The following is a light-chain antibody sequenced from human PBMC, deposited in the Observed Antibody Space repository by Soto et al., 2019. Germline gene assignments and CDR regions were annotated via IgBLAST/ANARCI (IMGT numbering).Light chain of an antibody. J-gene: IGKJ1*01. CDR3: QQYNKWPRT. CDR2: GAS. Sequence: IVMTQSPATLSVSPGERATLSCRASQSISTNLAWFQQKPGRAPRLLIVGASTRATDIPARFSGSASGTELTLTISSLQSEDFTVYYCQQYNKWPRTFGQGTKVDIK. CDR1: QSISTN. V-gene: IGKV3-15*01.